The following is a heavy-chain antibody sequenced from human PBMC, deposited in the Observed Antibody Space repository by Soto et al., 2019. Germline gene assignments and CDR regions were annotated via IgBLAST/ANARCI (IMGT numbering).Heavy chain of an antibody. Sequence: SETLSLTCTVSGGSINSGGYYWSWIRQHPGKGLEWIGYIYDSGNTYYNPSLKSRITISVDTSKNHLSLKLTSVTAADTALYYCARVWSSSWYNWFDPWGQGTLVTVSS. CDR2: IYDSGNT. J-gene: IGHJ5*02. D-gene: IGHD6-13*01. CDR3: ARVWSSSWYNWFDP. V-gene: IGHV4-31*03. CDR1: GGSINSGGYY.